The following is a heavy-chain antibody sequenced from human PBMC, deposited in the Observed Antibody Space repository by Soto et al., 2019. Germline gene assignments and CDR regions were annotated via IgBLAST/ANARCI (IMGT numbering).Heavy chain of an antibody. Sequence: QVQLVQSGAEVKKPGSSVKVSCTASGGTFSSYTISWVRQAPGQGLEWTGRIIPILGIANYAQKFQGRVTITADKSTSTAYMELSSLRSEDTDVYYCARDLGGGGCSGGSCYQPSWFDPWGQGTLVTVSS. CDR3: ARDLGGGGCSGGSCYQPSWFDP. CDR2: IIPILGIA. J-gene: IGHJ5*02. V-gene: IGHV1-69*08. D-gene: IGHD2-15*01. CDR1: GGTFSSYT.